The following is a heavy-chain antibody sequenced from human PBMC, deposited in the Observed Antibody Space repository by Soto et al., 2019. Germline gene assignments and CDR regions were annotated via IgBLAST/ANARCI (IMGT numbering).Heavy chain of an antibody. V-gene: IGHV4-59*01. CDR1: GGSISSYY. J-gene: IGHJ3*02. CDR3: AGGVRYYDSSGYYAGDAFDI. D-gene: IGHD3-22*01. CDR2: IYYSGST. Sequence: SETLSLTCTVSGGSISSYYWSWIRQPPGKGLEWIGYIYYSGSTNYNPSLKSRVTISVDTSKNQFSLKLSSVTAADTAVYYCAGGVRYYDSSGYYAGDAFDIWGQGTMVTVPS.